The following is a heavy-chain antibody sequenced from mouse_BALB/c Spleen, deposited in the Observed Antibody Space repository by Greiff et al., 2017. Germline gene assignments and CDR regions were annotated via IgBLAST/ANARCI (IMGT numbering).Heavy chain of an antibody. D-gene: IGHD2-4*01. V-gene: IGHV5-9-4*01. J-gene: IGHJ2*01. CDR1: GFTFSSYA. CDR2: ISSGGSYT. Sequence: EVQLVESGGGLVKPGGSLKLSCAASGFTFSSYAMSWVRQSPEKRLEWVAEISSGGSYTYYPDTVTGRFTISRDNAKNTLYLEMSSLRSEDTAMYYCARRGMDYTYYFDYWGQGTTLTVSA. CDR3: ARRGMDYTYYFDY.